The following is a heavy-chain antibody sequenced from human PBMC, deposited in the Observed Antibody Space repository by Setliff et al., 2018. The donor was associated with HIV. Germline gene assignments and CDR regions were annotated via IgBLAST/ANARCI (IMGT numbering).Heavy chain of an antibody. CDR1: GFTFTDYA. Sequence: GGSMRLSCANSGFTFTDYAMHWVRQAPGKGLECVAVITDDGSNKYYADSVKGRFTISRDNAKNSLYLQMSSLRAEDTAVYYCARDPSAGANLYYYVDVWGKGTTVTVSS. CDR3: ARDPSAGANLYYYVDV. D-gene: IGHD1-26*01. V-gene: IGHV3-30*07. CDR2: ITDDGSNK. J-gene: IGHJ6*03.